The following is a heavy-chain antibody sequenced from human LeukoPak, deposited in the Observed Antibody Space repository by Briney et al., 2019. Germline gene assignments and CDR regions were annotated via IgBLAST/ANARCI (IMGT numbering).Heavy chain of an antibody. J-gene: IGHJ5*01. CDR3: VKDRGAVAGDNWFEY. CDR1: DGSISNYY. CDR2: IFATEST. V-gene: IGHV4-4*07. Sequence: SETLSLNCTVSDGSISNYYWSWIRRPAGKGLEWIGRIFATESTDYNPSLKSRVTMSADTSKNQFSLRLASVTAADTAVYYCVKDRGAVAGDNWFEYWGQGILVTVSS. D-gene: IGHD6-19*01.